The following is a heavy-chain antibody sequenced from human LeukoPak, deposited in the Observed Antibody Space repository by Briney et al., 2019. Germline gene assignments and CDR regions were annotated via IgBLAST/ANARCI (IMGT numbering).Heavy chain of an antibody. CDR3: ARDRGGRWLQVYYFDY. CDR2: IWFEGSNK. D-gene: IGHD5-24*01. J-gene: IGHJ4*02. Sequence: PGGSLRLSCAPSGLTFSSYTMHWVRQAPGKGLEWVAGIWFEGSNKYYADSVKGRFTIYKDNSKNTLYLRVNSLRAGDTAMYYCARDRGGRWLQVYYFDYWGQGTLVSVSS. CDR1: GLTFSSYT. V-gene: IGHV3-33*01.